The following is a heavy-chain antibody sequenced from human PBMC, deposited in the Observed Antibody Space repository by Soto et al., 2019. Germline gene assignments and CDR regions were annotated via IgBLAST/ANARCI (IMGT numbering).Heavy chain of an antibody. CDR2: ISANNGKT. Sequence: ASVKVSCKASGCTFSSYAISWVRQAPGQGLEWMGWISANNGKTNYAQSLQGRVTMTTETSTSTAYMELRSLRSDDTAVYYCACGYLGVFRSGYCSMGSFSLHHYYFGMEVWGQGTRVIVSS. J-gene: IGHJ6*02. CDR3: ACGYLGVFRSGYCSMGSFSLHHYYFGMEV. CDR1: GCTFSSYA. D-gene: IGHD2-2*03. V-gene: IGHV1-18*01.